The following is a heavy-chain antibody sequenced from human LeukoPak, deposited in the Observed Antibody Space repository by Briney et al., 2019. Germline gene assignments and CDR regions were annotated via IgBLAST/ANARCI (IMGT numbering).Heavy chain of an antibody. CDR2: INPNSGGT. D-gene: IGHD1-26*01. J-gene: IGHJ5*02. V-gene: IGHV1-2*02. CDR3: VREATWFAT. CDR1: GYTFTGYY. Sequence: ASVKVSCKASGYTFTGYYIHWVRQAPGQGLEWMGWINPNSGGTNYAQKFQGRVTMTRDTSISTAYMELSRLRSDDTAVYYCVREATWFATWGQGTLVTVSS.